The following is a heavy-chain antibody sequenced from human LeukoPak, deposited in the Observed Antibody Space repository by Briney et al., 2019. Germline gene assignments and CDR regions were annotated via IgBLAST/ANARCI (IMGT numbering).Heavy chain of an antibody. CDR2: IKQDGSEK. V-gene: IGHV3-7*01. D-gene: IGHD1-26*01. Sequence: GGSLRLSCAASGFTFSSYWMSWVRQAPGKGLEWVANIKQDGSEKYYVDSVKGRFTISRDNARNSLYLQMNSLRAEDTAVYYCARAPLSGSYLINWFDPWGQGTLVTVSS. CDR1: GFTFSSYW. CDR3: ARAPLSGSYLINWFDP. J-gene: IGHJ5*02.